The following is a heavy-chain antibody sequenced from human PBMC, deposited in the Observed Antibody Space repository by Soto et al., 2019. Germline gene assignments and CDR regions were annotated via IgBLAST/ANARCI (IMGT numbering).Heavy chain of an antibody. V-gene: IGHV3-23*01. Sequence: PGGSLRLPCAASGSTFSSYAMSWVRHAPGKGVEWVSGIGGSGGSTYYADSVKGRFTISRDNSKNTLYLQMNSLRAEDTAVYYCAKDDFSGWYLFDYWGQGTLVTVSS. J-gene: IGHJ4*02. D-gene: IGHD6-19*01. CDR3: AKDDFSGWYLFDY. CDR1: GSTFSSYA. CDR2: IGGSGGST.